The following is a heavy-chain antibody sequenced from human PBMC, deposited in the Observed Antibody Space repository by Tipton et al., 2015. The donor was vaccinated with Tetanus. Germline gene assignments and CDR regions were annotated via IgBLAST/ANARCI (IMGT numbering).Heavy chain of an antibody. V-gene: IGHV4-59*01. Sequence: TLSLTCTVSGGSISTYYWSWIRQPPGKGLEWIGYIYYRGSTNYYPSLKSRVTLSVDTSKNQFSLKLTSVTVADTAVYYCARDGSESTGYYYRAFDSWGQGTLVTVSS. CDR2: IYYRGST. J-gene: IGHJ4*02. CDR1: GGSISTYY. CDR3: ARDGSESTGYYYRAFDS. D-gene: IGHD3-22*01.